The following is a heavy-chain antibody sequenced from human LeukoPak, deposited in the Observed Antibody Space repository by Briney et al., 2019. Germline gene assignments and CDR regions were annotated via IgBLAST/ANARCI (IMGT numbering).Heavy chain of an antibody. CDR3: ARELHLGYAVHY. CDR1: GFTFSSYS. CDR2: ISSSSSYI. J-gene: IGHJ4*02. Sequence: GESLGLSCAASGFTFSSYSMNWVRQAPGKGLEWVSSISSSSSYIYYADSVKGRFTISRDNAKNSLYLQMNSLRAEDTAVYYCARELHLGYAVHYWGQGTLVTVSS. D-gene: IGHD2-8*01. V-gene: IGHV3-21*01.